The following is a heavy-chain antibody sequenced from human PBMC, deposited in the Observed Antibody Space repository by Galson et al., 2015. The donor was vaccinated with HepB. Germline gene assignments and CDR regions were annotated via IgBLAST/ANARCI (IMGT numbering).Heavy chain of an antibody. D-gene: IGHD1-7*01. CDR2: INPNSGGT. CDR3: ASTGGAAWNYGRAPYWYYMDV. V-gene: IGHV1-2*02. CDR1: GYTFTGYY. J-gene: IGHJ6*03. Sequence: SVKVSCKASGYTFTGYYMHWVRQAPGQGLEWMGWINPNSGGTNYAQKFQGRVTMTRDTSISTAYMELSRLRSDDTAVYYCASTGGAAWNYGRAPYWYYMDVWGKGTTVTVSS.